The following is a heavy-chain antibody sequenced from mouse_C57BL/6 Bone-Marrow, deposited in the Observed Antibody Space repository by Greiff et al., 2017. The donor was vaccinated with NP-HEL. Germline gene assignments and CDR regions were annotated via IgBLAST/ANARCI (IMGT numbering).Heavy chain of an antibody. V-gene: IGHV1-47*01. D-gene: IGHD2-1*01. CDR2: FHPYNDDT. CDR1: GYTFTTYP. CDR3: ARGGNYWYYFDY. J-gene: IGHJ2*01. Sequence: VKLQESGAELVKPGASVKMSCKASGYTFTTYPIEWVKQNHGKSLEWIGNFHPYNDDTEYNEKFKNKATLTVEKSSSTVYLELSRLTSDDSSVYYCARGGNYWYYFDYWGLGTTLTVSS.